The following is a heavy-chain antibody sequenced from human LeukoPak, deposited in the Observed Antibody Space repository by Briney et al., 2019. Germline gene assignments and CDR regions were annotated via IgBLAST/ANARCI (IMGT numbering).Heavy chain of an antibody. CDR2: ISTSSSHI. D-gene: IGHD3/OR15-3a*01. Sequence: AGGSLRLSCAASGFTFRNYYMSWVRQAPGKGLEWLSSISTSSSHIYYTDSVKGRFTISRDNAKNSLSLQMNNLTLDDTAVYYCAREGLLVNGGFDIWGQGTMISVSS. V-gene: IGHV3-21*01. J-gene: IGHJ3*02. CDR1: GFTFRNYY. CDR3: AREGLLVNGGFDI.